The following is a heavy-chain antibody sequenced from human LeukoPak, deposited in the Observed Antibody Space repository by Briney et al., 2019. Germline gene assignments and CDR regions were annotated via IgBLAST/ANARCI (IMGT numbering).Heavy chain of an antibody. CDR3: TRAGLTGMRKYPRPDYYYYGMDV. CDR1: GGSFSGYL. Sequence: SETLSLTCGVSGGSFSGYLWSWIRQPPGKGLEWIGAINYNGENTNYNPSLKSRVSMAVDTSKNQVSLRLGSGTAADTAVYCGTRAGLTGMRKYPRPDYYYYGMDVWGQGTAVSVSS. D-gene: IGHD1-14*01. V-gene: IGHV4-34*01. J-gene: IGHJ6*02. CDR2: INYNGENT.